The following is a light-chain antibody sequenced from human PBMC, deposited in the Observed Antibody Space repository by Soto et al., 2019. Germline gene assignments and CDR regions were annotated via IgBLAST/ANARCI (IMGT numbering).Light chain of an antibody. CDR1: QSISSY. CDR3: QQYNSYWT. Sequence: DIQMTQSPSTLSASVGDRVTITCRASQSISSYLAWYQQKPGKAPKLLIYKASSLATGVPSRFSGSGSGTEFTLTISSLQPDDFATYYCQQYNSYWTFGQGTKVEIK. V-gene: IGKV1-5*03. CDR2: KAS. J-gene: IGKJ1*01.